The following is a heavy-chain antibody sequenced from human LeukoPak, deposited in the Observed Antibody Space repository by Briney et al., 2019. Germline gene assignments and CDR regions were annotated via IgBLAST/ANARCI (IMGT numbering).Heavy chain of an antibody. CDR3: ASRPGGPATVDY. Sequence: GGSLRPSCAASGFTFSSYSMNWVRQAPGKGLEWVSSISSSSSYIYYADSVKGRFTISRDNAKNSLYLQMNSLRAEDTAVYYCASRPGGPATVDYWGQGTLVTVSS. CDR2: ISSSSSYI. J-gene: IGHJ4*02. CDR1: GFTFSSYS. V-gene: IGHV3-21*01. D-gene: IGHD6-6*01.